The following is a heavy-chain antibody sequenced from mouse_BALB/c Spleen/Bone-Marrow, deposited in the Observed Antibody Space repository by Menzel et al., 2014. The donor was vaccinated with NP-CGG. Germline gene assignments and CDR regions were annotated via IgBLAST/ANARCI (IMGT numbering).Heavy chain of an antibody. CDR3: ARGDPYYRYSDY. V-gene: IGHV1S130*01. D-gene: IGHD2-14*01. CDR1: GYTFTSSW. CDR2: IHPNSSNT. Sequence: LVESGSVLVRPGASVKLSCKASGYTFTSSWMHWAKQRPGQGLEWIGEIHPNSSNTNYNEKFKGKATLTVDTSSSTAYVDLSSLTSEDSAVYYCARGDPYYRYSDYWGQGTTLTVSS. J-gene: IGHJ2*01.